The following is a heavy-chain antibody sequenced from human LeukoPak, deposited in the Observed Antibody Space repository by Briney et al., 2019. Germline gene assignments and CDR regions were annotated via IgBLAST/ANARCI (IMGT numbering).Heavy chain of an antibody. V-gene: IGHV3-21*04. Sequence: GGSLRLSCAASGFTFSSYSMNWVRQAPGKGLEWVSSISSSSSYIYYADSVKGRFTISRDNAKKSLYLQMNSLRADDTAVYYCARGRVDYNWFDPWGQGALVTVSS. J-gene: IGHJ5*02. CDR2: ISSSSSYI. D-gene: IGHD3-9*01. CDR3: ARGRVDYNWFDP. CDR1: GFTFSSYS.